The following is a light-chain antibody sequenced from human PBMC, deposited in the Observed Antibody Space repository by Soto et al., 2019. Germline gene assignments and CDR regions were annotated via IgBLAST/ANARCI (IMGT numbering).Light chain of an antibody. V-gene: IGKV4-1*01. Sequence: DIVMTQSPDSLAVSLGERATINCKSSQSVLYSANNKNYLAWYQQRPGQPPKLLIYWASFRASGVPDRFSGSGSGTDFTLTISSLQAEDVAVYYSQRYYSMPPLTFGQGTRLEIK. J-gene: IGKJ2*01. CDR3: QRYYSMPPLT. CDR2: WAS. CDR1: QSVLYSANNKNY.